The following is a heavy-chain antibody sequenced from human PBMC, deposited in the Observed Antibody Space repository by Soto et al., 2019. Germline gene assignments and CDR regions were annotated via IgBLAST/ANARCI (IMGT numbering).Heavy chain of an antibody. Sequence: GGSLRLSCAASGFTFSSYWMIWVRQAPGRGLEWVGNIKEDGSEKYYVDSVNGRFTVSRDNAKNSLYLQMNSLRAEDTAVYYCARATGADKEDYWGQGTLVTVSS. CDR1: GFTFSSYW. CDR2: IKEDGSEK. D-gene: IGHD3-10*01. V-gene: IGHV3-7*04. J-gene: IGHJ4*02. CDR3: ARATGADKEDY.